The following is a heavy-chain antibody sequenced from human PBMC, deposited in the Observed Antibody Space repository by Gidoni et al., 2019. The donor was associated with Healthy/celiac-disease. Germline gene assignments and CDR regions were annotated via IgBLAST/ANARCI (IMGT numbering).Heavy chain of an antibody. J-gene: IGHJ6*02. CDR3: ARDRVVVVPAASSAYVDGMDV. CDR1: GFTFSSSG. Sequence: QVQLVESGGGVVQPGRSLRLSCAASGFTFSSSGMPWVRQAPGKGLEWVAVIWYDGSNKYYADSVKGRFTISRDNSKNTLYLQMNSLRAEDTAVYYCARDRVVVVPAASSAYVDGMDVWGQGTTVTVSS. D-gene: IGHD2-2*01. CDR2: IWYDGSNK. V-gene: IGHV3-33*01.